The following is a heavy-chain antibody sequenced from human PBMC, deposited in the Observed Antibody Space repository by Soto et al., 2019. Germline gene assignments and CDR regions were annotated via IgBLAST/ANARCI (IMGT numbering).Heavy chain of an antibody. CDR1: GGSISSGGYY. Sequence: SETLSLTFNVSGGSISSGGYYWSWIRQHPGKGLEWIGYIYYSGSTYYNPSLKSRVTISVDTSKNQFSLKLSSVTAADTAVYYCARDSGYYYGSGSYYNPPPLFDYWGQGTLVTVSS. CDR2: IYYSGST. CDR3: ARDSGYYYGSGSYYNPPPLFDY. V-gene: IGHV4-31*03. D-gene: IGHD3-10*01. J-gene: IGHJ4*02.